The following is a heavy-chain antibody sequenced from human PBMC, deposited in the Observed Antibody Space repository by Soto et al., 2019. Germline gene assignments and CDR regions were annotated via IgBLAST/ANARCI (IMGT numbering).Heavy chain of an antibody. CDR2: IYYSGTT. CDR1: GDSITSNSYF. V-gene: IGHV4-39*01. J-gene: IGHJ4*02. CDR3: ARHFSVDHFDY. D-gene: IGHD3-9*01. Sequence: QLQLQESDPGLVKPSETLSLTCTVSGDSITSNSYFWAWIRQPPGKGLEWIGSIYYSGTTYHNPSLKSRVTISVDRSNNQFSLKLTSVTAADTAVYYCARHFSVDHFDYWGQGALVTVSS.